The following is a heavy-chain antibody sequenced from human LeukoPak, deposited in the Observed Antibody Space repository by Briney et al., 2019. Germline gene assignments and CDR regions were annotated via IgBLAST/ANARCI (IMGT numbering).Heavy chain of an antibody. Sequence: SETLSLTCAVSGGSITYYYWNWIRQPPGKGLEWIGYIHNSGSTSYNSSLKSRVTISADMSKNQVSLKLTSVTAADTAVYYCASCIVGANWFDPWGQGILVTVSS. CDR2: IHNSGST. CDR1: GGSITYYY. D-gene: IGHD1-26*01. CDR3: ASCIVGANWFDP. J-gene: IGHJ5*02. V-gene: IGHV4-59*01.